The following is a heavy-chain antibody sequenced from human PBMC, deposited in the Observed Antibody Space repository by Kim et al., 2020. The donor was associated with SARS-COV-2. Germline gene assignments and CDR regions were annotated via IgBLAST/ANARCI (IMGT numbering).Heavy chain of an antibody. Sequence: GGSLRLSCAASGFTFSNAWMSWVRQAPGKGLEWVGRIKSKTDGGTTDYAAPVKGRFTISRDDSKNTLYLQMNSLKTEDTAVYYCTTDRIVVVPAAVFDYWGQRTPRTVSS. CDR3: TTDRIVVVPAAVFDY. V-gene: IGHV3-15*01. D-gene: IGHD2-2*01. CDR1: GFTFSNAW. CDR2: IKSKTDGGTT. J-gene: IGHJ4*02.